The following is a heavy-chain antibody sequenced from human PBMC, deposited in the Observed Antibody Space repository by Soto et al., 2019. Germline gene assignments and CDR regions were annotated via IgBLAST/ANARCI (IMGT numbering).Heavy chain of an antibody. CDR1: GFTFKTYG. J-gene: IGHJ4*02. Sequence: QVQLVESGGGVVQPGKSLRLSCAASGFTFKTYGMHWVRQAPGKGLEWLAVIAFDGSNNYTAASAKGRFTISRDNSRNTLYLQIDSLRPQETAMSYCATLSITSRPFDHWGQRTLVTVSS. CDR3: ATLSITSRPFDH. D-gene: IGHD6-6*01. CDR2: IAFDGSNN. V-gene: IGHV3-30*03.